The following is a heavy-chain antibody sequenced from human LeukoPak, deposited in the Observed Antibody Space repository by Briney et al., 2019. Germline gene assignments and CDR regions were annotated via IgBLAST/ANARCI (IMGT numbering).Heavy chain of an antibody. CDR3: VLGSIIVVVPAAMQYDY. CDR2: IYYSGST. Sequence: NPSETLSLTCTVSGGSISSSSYYWGWIRQPPGKGLEWIGSIYYSGSTYYNPSLKSRVTISVDTSKNQFSLKLSSVTAADTAVYYCVLGSIIVVVPAAMQYDYWGQGTLVTVSS. D-gene: IGHD2-2*01. CDR1: GGSISSSSYY. V-gene: IGHV4-39*07. J-gene: IGHJ4*02.